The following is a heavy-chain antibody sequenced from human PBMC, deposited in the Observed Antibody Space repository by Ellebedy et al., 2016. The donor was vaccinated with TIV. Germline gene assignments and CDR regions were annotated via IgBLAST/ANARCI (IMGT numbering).Heavy chain of an antibody. Sequence: GESLKISCAASGFTFTSYAMSWVRQAPGKGLECVSGISGSGGSTYYADSVKGRFTISRDNSKNTLYLQMDSLRAEDTAVYYCATDPGGVTGSGGFDIWGQGTMVTVFS. V-gene: IGHV3-23*01. D-gene: IGHD2-21*02. CDR1: GFTFTSYA. J-gene: IGHJ3*02. CDR3: ATDPGGVTGSGGFDI. CDR2: ISGSGGST.